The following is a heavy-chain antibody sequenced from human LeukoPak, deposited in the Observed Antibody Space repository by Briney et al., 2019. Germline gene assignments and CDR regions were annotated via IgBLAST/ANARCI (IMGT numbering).Heavy chain of an antibody. CDR1: GFPFSSYW. Sequence: GGSLRLSCAASGFPFSSYWMNWVRQAPGKGLEWVANINQDGSEKYYVDSVKGRFTISRDNAKNSLYVQMNSLRAKDTAVYYCARSTKMGDYWGQGTLVTVSS. CDR3: ARSTKMGDY. V-gene: IGHV3-7*04. CDR2: INQDGSEK. D-gene: IGHD3-22*01. J-gene: IGHJ4*02.